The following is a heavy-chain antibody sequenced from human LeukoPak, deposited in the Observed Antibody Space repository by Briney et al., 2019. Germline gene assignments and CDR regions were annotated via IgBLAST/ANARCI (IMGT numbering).Heavy chain of an antibody. CDR1: GVSISSGGYY. Sequence: SETLSLTCTVSGVSISSGGYYWSWLRQHPGKGLEWIGYIYYSGSTYYNPSLKSRVTISVDTSKSQFSLKLSSVTAADTAVYYCARSISPGAGDFDYWGQGTLVTVSS. J-gene: IGHJ4*02. V-gene: IGHV4-31*03. CDR3: ARSISPGAGDFDY. D-gene: IGHD1-26*01. CDR2: IYYSGST.